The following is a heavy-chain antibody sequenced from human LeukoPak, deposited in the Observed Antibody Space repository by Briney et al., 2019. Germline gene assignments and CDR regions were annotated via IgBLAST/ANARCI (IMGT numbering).Heavy chain of an antibody. Sequence: SETLSLTCTVSGGSINSYYWSWIRQPAGKGLEWIGRIYSSGSTNYNPSLKSRVSMSVDTSKNQFSLKLTSVTVADPAVYYGVRGGGVTVVPMWGRGILVTVPS. CDR1: GGSINSYY. V-gene: IGHV4-4*07. CDR3: VRGGGVTVVPM. CDR2: IYSSGST. J-gene: IGHJ4*02. D-gene: IGHD3-16*01.